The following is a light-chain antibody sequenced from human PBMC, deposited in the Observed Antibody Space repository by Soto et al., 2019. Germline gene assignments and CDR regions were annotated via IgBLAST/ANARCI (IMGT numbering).Light chain of an antibody. J-gene: IGKJ1*01. CDR3: QQYKDSVYT. V-gene: IGKV1-5*01. CDR1: QTVERW. Sequence: DIQMTQSPSTLSASVGDRVIITCRASQTVERWMAWYQQKPGKAPKLLISDVSTLERGVPSRFSGSGSATEFTLTISGLQPDDFATYYCQQYKDSVYTFGQGTKVDIK. CDR2: DVS.